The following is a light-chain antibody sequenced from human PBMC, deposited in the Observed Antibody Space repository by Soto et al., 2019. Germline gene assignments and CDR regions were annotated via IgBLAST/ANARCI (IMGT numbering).Light chain of an antibody. V-gene: IGLV4-69*01. CDR3: QTWGTGIVI. CDR1: SGHSSDA. J-gene: IGLJ2*01. Sequence: QLMLTQSPSASASLGASVKLTCTLSSGHSSDAIAWHQKKPEKGPRFLMNLNSDGSHTKGDGIPDRFSGSTSGAERYLTISSLQSEDEADYYCQTWGTGIVIFGGGTKVTVL. CDR2: LNSDGSH.